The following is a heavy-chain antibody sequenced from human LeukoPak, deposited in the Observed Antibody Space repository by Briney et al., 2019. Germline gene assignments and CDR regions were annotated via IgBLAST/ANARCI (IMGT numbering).Heavy chain of an antibody. CDR2: INPNSGGT. D-gene: IGHD3-10*01. CDR3: ARDLRYYGSGSYRY. Sequence: ASLKVSCKASVYTFTGYYMHWVRQTPGQGLEWMGRINPNSGGTNYAQKFQGRVTMTRDTSISTAYMERSRLRADDTAVYYCARDLRYYGSGSYRYWGQGTLVTVSS. CDR1: VYTFTGYY. V-gene: IGHV1-2*06. J-gene: IGHJ4*02.